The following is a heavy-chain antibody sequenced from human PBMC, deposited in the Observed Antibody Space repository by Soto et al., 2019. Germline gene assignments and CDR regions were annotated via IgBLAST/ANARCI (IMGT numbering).Heavy chain of an antibody. CDR3: AHRLETDTSTRIPRYYYGMDV. Sequence: SGPTLVNTTQTLTLTCTFSGSSLSTSGVGVGWIRQPPGKALEWLALIYWDDDKRYSPSLKSRLTITKDTSKNQVVLTMTNMDPVDTATYYCAHRLETDTSTRIPRYYYGMDVRGQGTTVTVS. CDR1: GSSLSTSGVG. V-gene: IGHV2-5*02. CDR2: IYWDDDK. D-gene: IGHD5-18*01. J-gene: IGHJ6*02.